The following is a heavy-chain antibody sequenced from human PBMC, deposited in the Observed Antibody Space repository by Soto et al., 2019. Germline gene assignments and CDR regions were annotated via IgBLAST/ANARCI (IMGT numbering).Heavy chain of an antibody. CDR2: IYSSGST. CDR3: ARGQRFSDWFDP. D-gene: IGHD3-3*01. J-gene: IGHJ5*02. Sequence: SETLSLTCTVSCGAISTDYWTWIRQTAGKGLEWIGRIYSSGSTKYNPALQSRVTMSLDTSNNQFSLRLTSVTAADTAVYYCARGQRFSDWFDPWGQGTLVTVSS. CDR1: CGAISTDY. V-gene: IGHV4-4*07.